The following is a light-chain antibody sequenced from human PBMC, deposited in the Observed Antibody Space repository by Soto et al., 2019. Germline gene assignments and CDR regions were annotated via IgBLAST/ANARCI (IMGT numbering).Light chain of an antibody. CDR2: DAS. V-gene: IGKV3-11*01. J-gene: IGKJ3*01. CDR3: QHRNNRPFS. CDR1: QSVSNNY. Sequence: EIVLTQSPGTLSLSPGERATLSCRASQSVSNNYLAWYQQRPGQAPRLLIYDASNRATGIPARFSGSGSGTDFTLTISGLEPEDFAIYYCQHRNNRPFSFGPGTKVDIK.